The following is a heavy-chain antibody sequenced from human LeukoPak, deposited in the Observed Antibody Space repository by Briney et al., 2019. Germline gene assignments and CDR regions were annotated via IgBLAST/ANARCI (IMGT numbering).Heavy chain of an antibody. J-gene: IGHJ4*02. V-gene: IGHV3-74*01. CDR2: INGDGSST. CDR3: ARDRSYNLDC. Sequence: PGGSLRLSCAASGFPFSSYWMHRVRQAPGKGLVWVSHINGDGSSTSYADSVKGRVTISRDNAKNTLYLQINSLTAEDSAVYYCARDRSYNLDCRGQGTLVTVSS. CDR1: GFPFSSYW. D-gene: IGHD5-24*01.